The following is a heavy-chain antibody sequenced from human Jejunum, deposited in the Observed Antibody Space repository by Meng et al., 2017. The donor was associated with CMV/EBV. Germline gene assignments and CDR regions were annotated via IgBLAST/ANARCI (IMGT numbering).Heavy chain of an antibody. J-gene: IGHJ4*02. CDR1: GCTFSSYW. Sequence: EVKLVESGGVLVQPGWSLRFSXASSGCTFSSYWMHWVRQVPGKGLVWVSRINSDGSSTTYADSVKGRFTISRDNAKNTLYLQMNSLRADDTAVYFCARGPSTSSSWYGHDYWRQGTLVTVSS. V-gene: IGHV3-74*03. D-gene: IGHD6-13*01. CDR3: ARGPSTSSSWYGHDY. CDR2: INSDGSST.